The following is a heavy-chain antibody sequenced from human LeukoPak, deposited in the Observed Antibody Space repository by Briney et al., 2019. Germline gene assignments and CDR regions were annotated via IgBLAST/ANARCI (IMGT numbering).Heavy chain of an antibody. D-gene: IGHD4-11*01. J-gene: IGHJ4*02. CDR3: ATQPSNDYSNPGDY. Sequence: GGSLRLSCAASGFTFSSYSMNWVRQAPGKGLEWVSSISSSSSYIYYADSVKGRFTISRDNAKNSLYLQMNSLRAEDTAVYYCATQPSNDYSNPGDYWGQGTLVTVSS. V-gene: IGHV3-21*01. CDR1: GFTFSSYS. CDR2: ISSSSSYI.